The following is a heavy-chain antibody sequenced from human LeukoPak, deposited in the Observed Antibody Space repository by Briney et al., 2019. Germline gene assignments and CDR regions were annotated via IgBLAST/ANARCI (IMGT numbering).Heavy chain of an antibody. J-gene: IGHJ4*02. D-gene: IGHD3-22*01. V-gene: IGHV4-59*01. CDR2: IYYSGST. Sequence: SETLSLTCTVSGGSISSYYWSWIRQPPGKGLEWIGYIYYSGSTNYNPSLKSRVTISVDTSKNQFSLKLSSVTAADTAVYYCARQRDYYDSSGYYSRIFDYWGQGTLATVSS. CDR3: ARQRDYYDSSGYYSRIFDY. CDR1: GGSISSYY.